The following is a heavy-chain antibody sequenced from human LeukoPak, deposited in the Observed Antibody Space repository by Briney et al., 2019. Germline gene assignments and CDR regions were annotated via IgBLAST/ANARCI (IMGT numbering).Heavy chain of an antibody. CDR2: ISYDGSNK. CDR3: ARPYFGYSSGGYDY. D-gene: IGHD6-19*01. V-gene: IGHV3-30-3*01. CDR1: GFTFSSYA. J-gene: IGHJ4*02. Sequence: PGRSLRLSCAASGFTFSSYAMHWVRQAPGKGLEWVAVISYDGSNKYYADSVKGRFTISRDNSKNTLYLQMNSLRAEDTAVYYCARPYFGYSSGGYDYWGQGTLVTVSS.